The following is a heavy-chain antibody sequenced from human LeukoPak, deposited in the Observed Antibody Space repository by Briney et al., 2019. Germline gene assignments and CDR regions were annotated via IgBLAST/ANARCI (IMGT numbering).Heavy chain of an antibody. Sequence: GGSLRLSCAASGFTFSKYWMHWVRQVPGKGLVWVSLINGDASTTNYADFVKGRFTISRDNAKNTLSLQVNSLRAEDTAVYYCATGNYYDSRGYYTFGYWGQGTLVTVSS. J-gene: IGHJ1*01. CDR3: ATGNYYDSRGYYTFGY. V-gene: IGHV3-74*01. CDR2: INGDASTT. D-gene: IGHD3-22*01. CDR1: GFTFSKYW.